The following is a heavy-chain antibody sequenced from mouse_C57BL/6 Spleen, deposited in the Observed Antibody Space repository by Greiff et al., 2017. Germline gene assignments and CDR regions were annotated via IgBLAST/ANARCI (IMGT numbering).Heavy chain of an antibody. CDR1: GYTFTDYY. D-gene: IGHD1-1*01. CDR3: ARGVTTVVAKGSYYFDY. J-gene: IGHJ2*01. CDR2: INPYNGGT. Sequence: EVQLQQSGPVLVKPGASVKMSCKASGYTFTDYYMNWVKQSHGKSLEWIGVINPYNGGTSYNQKFKGKATLTVDKSSSTAYMELNSLTSEDSAVYYCARGVTTVVAKGSYYFDYWGQGTTLTVST. V-gene: IGHV1-19*01.